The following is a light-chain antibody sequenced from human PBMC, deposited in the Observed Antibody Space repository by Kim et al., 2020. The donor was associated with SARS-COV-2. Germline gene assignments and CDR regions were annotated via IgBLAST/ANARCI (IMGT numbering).Light chain of an antibody. CDR3: AAWDDNMYGQV. J-gene: IGLJ3*02. CDR2: SNN. CDR1: TSNIGTNT. Sequence: ELTQPPSAAGTPGQRVTISCSGGTSNIGTNTVNWYQQLPEAAPKLLIYSNNQRPSGVPDRFSGSQSGTSASLAISGLQSEDEADYYCAAWDDNMYGQVFGGGTKVTVL. V-gene: IGLV1-44*01.